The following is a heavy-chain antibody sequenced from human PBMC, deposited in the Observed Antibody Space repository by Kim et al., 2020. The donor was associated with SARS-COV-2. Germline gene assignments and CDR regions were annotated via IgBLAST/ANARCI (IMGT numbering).Heavy chain of an antibody. D-gene: IGHD3-9*01. Sequence: GGSLRLSCAASGFTFSSYSMNWVRQAPGKGLEWVSYISSSSSTIYYADSVKGRFTISRDNAKNSLYLQMNSLRAEDTAVYYCARDGHDILTGYFELFDYWGQGTLVTVSS. V-gene: IGHV3-48*04. CDR2: ISSSSSTI. CDR3: ARDGHDILTGYFELFDY. J-gene: IGHJ4*02. CDR1: GFTFSSYS.